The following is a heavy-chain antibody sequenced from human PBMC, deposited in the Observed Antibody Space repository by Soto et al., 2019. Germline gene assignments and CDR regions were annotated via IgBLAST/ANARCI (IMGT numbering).Heavy chain of an antibody. CDR2: ISWNSGSI. V-gene: IGHV3-9*01. Sequence: PGGSLRLSCAASGFTFDDYAMHWVRQAPGKGLEWVSGISWNSGSIGYADSVKGRFTISRDNAKNSLYLQMNSLRAEDTALYYCATNGHSSLDYWGQGNLVTVSS. CDR1: GFTFDDYA. J-gene: IGHJ4*02. CDR3: ATNGHSSLDY. D-gene: IGHD2-2*01.